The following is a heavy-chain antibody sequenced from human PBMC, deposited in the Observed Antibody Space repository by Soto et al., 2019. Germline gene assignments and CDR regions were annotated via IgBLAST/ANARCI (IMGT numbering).Heavy chain of an antibody. CDR3: ATGGTRITIFGVVIKPLTDYYYYMDV. J-gene: IGHJ6*03. D-gene: IGHD3-3*01. V-gene: IGHV1-24*01. Sequence: GASVKVSCKVSGYTLTELSMHWVRQAPGKGLEWMGGFDPEDGKTIYAQKFQGRVTMTEDASTDTAYMELSSLRSEDTAVCYRATGGTRITIFGVVIKPLTDYYYYMDVWGKGTTVTVSS. CDR2: FDPEDGKT. CDR1: GYTLTELS.